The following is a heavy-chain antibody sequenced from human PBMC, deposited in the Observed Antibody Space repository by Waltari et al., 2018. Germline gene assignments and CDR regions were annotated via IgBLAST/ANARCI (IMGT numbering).Heavy chain of an antibody. CDR1: GFTSCSTW. CDR2: IKQDGSEK. D-gene: IGHD1-26*01. V-gene: IGHV3-7*01. Sequence: EVQTVESGGGLVLPGGSLSLSWPVSGFTSCSTWLRWVHQAPGKGLEWVANIKQDGSEKYYVDSVKGRFTISRDNAKNSLYLQMNSLRAEDTAVYYCARSLGATPNWFDPWGQGTLVTVSS. CDR3: ARSLGATPNWFDP. J-gene: IGHJ5*02.